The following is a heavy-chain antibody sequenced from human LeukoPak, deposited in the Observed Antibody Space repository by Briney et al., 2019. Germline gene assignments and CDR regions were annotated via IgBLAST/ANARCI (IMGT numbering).Heavy chain of an antibody. D-gene: IGHD3-22*01. J-gene: IGHJ4*02. V-gene: IGHV3-7*01. Sequence: GGSLRFSCAASGFTFSSYWMSRVRQAPGKGLEWVANIKQDGSEKYYVDSVKGRFTISRDNAKNSLYLQMNSLRAEDTAVYYCARDLKIVGSLFDYWGQGTLVTVSS. CDR3: ARDLKIVGSLFDY. CDR1: GFTFSSYW. CDR2: IKQDGSEK.